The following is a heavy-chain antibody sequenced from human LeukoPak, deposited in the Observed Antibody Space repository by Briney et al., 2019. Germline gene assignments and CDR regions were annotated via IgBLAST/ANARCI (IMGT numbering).Heavy chain of an antibody. V-gene: IGHV3-33*01. Sequence: GSLRLSCAASGFTLSSYGMHWVRQAPGKGLEWVAVIWYDGSNKYYVDSVKGRFTISRDNAKNSLYLQMGSLRAEDTAVYYCARFSGRNWGQGTLVTVSS. CDR3: ARFSGRN. D-gene: IGHD2-15*01. J-gene: IGHJ4*02. CDR2: IWYDGSNK. CDR1: GFTLSSYG.